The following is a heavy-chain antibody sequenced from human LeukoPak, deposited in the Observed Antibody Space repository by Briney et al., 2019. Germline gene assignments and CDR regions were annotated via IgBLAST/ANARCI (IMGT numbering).Heavy chain of an antibody. Sequence: GGSLRLSCTASGFTFSDYEMNWVRQATGKGLEWVAYISNSGSTINYADSVKGRFTISRDNAKKSRYLQMNSLRAEDTAVYYCVVVFDYWGQGTLVTVSS. V-gene: IGHV3-48*03. D-gene: IGHD3-22*01. CDR1: GFTFSDYE. CDR2: ISNSGSTI. CDR3: VVVFDY. J-gene: IGHJ4*02.